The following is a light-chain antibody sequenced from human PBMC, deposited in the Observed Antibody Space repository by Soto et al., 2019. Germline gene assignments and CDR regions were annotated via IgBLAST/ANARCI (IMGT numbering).Light chain of an antibody. V-gene: IGKV3-20*01. CDR2: GAS. Sequence: EIVLTQSPGTLSLSPGERATLSCRTSQSVRSSHLAWYQQKPGQAPRLLIYGASSRVTGIPDRFSGSGSGTDFTLTISRLEPEDFAVYHCLQYGRSPISTFGPGTKVEIK. CDR1: QSVRSSH. CDR3: LQYGRSPIST. J-gene: IGKJ3*01.